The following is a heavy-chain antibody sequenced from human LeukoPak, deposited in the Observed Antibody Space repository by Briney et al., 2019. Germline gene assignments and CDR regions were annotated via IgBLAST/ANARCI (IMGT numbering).Heavy chain of an antibody. V-gene: IGHV1-18*01. J-gene: IGHJ6*02. CDR2: ISAYNGNT. CDR1: GYTFTSYG. D-gene: IGHD3-9*01. Sequence: ASVKVSCKASGYTFTSYGISWVRQAPGQGLEWMGWISAYNGNTNYAQKRQGRVTMTTDTSTSTAYMELRSLRSDDTAVYYCARGPPGNGVRYFDWLFSNYYYYGMDVWGQGTTVTVSS. CDR3: ARGPPGNGVRYFDWLFSNYYYYGMDV.